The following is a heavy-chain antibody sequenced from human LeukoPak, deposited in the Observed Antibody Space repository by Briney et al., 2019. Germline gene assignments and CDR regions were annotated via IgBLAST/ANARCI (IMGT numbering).Heavy chain of an antibody. CDR1: GGSFSGYY. CDR2: INHSGST. V-gene: IGHV4-34*01. D-gene: IGHD2-2*02. Sequence: SETLPLTCAVYGGSFSGYYWSWIRQPPGKGLEWIGEINHSGSTNYNPSLKSRVTISVDTSKNQFSLKLSSVTAADTAVYYCARGPGAAAAIPGRRSGLDPWGQGTLVTVSS. CDR3: ARGPGAAAAIPGRRSGLDP. J-gene: IGHJ5*02.